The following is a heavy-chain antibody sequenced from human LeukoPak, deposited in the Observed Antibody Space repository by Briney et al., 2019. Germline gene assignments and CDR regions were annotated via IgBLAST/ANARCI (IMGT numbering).Heavy chain of an antibody. CDR2: IKQDGSEK. Sequence: GGSLRLSCAASGFTVSSNYMSWVRQAPGKGLEWVANIKQDGSEKKYVDSVKGRFTISRDNAKNSVYLQMNSLRDEDTAVYYCARGYAGWGYWGQGTLVTVSS. V-gene: IGHV3-7*04. J-gene: IGHJ4*02. CDR1: GFTVSSNY. CDR3: ARGYAGWGY. D-gene: IGHD3-16*01.